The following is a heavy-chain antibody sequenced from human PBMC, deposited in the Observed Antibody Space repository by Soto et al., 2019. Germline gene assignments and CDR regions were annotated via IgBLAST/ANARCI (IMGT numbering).Heavy chain of an antibody. V-gene: IGHV3-9*01. CDR3: VKSNYYGSGSYRDQLFQLHY. Sequence: GGSLRLSCAASGFTFDDYAMHWVRQAPGKGLEWVSGISWNSGSIGYADSVKGRFTISRDNAKNSLYLQMNSLRAEDTALYYCVKSNYYGSGSYRDQLFQLHYWGQGTLVTVSS. CDR1: GFTFDDYA. J-gene: IGHJ4*02. D-gene: IGHD3-10*01. CDR2: ISWNSGSI.